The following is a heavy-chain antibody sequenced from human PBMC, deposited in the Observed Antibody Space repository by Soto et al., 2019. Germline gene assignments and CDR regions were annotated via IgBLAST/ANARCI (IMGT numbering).Heavy chain of an antibody. J-gene: IGHJ6*02. V-gene: IGHV1-8*01. CDR3: ARVSGVYYYVSSGYYYGLDYYYYYGMDV. Sequence: GASVKVSCKASGYTVTSYDINWVRQATGQGLEWMGWMNPNSGNTGYAQKFQGRVTMTRNTSISTAYMELSSLRSEDTTVYYCARVSGVYYYVSSGYYYGLDYYYYYGMDVWGQGTTVTVSS. D-gene: IGHD3-22*01. CDR1: GYTVTSYD. CDR2: MNPNSGNT.